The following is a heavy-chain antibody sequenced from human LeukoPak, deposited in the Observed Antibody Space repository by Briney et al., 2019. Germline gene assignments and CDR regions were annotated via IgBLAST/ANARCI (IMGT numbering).Heavy chain of an antibody. V-gene: IGHV3-74*01. Sequence: GGSLRLSCAASGFTFSSYWMHWVRQAPGKGLVWVSRINGDGNTINYADSVRGRFTISRDNHKNTAYLQMNSLRAEDTAVYYCTGNWYFDYWGQGTLVTVSS. D-gene: IGHD6-13*01. CDR2: INGDGNTI. J-gene: IGHJ4*02. CDR3: TGNWYFDY. CDR1: GFTFSSYW.